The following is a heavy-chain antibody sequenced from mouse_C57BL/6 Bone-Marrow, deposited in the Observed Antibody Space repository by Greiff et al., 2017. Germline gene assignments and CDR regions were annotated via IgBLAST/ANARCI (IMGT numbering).Heavy chain of an antibody. CDR1: GYTFTDYN. V-gene: IGHV1-18*01. CDR3: ARTYYYGREAWFAY. D-gene: IGHD1-1*01. CDR2: INPNNGGT. J-gene: IGHJ3*01. Sequence: VQLQQSGPELVKPGASVKIPCKASGYTFTDYNMDWVKQSHGKSLEWIGDINPNNGGTIYNQKFKGKATLTVDKSSSTAYMELRSLTSEDTAVYYCARTYYYGREAWFAYWGQGTLVTVSA.